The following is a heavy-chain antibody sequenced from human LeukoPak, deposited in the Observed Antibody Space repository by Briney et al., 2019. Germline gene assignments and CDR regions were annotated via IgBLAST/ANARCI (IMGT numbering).Heavy chain of an antibody. CDR3: AKEEWLGKMNYFDH. V-gene: IGHV3-23*01. J-gene: IGHJ4*02. Sequence: GGSLRLSCAASGFTFSSYAMSWVRQAPGKGLEWVSSISGSSTYYADSVKGRFTISKDTSKNTLYLQMNSLRAEDTAVYYCAKEEWLGKMNYFDHWGQGTLVTVS. D-gene: IGHD6-19*01. CDR1: GFTFSSYA. CDR2: ISGSST.